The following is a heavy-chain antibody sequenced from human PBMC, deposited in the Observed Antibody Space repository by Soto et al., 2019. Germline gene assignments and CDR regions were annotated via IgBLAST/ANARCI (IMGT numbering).Heavy chain of an antibody. Sequence: QLQLQESGSGLVKPSQTLSLTCAVSGGSISSGGYSWYWIRQPPGKGLEWIGYIYHSGSTYYNPSHKSRVTISVDRSKNQFSLKLSSVTAADTAVYYCARGQVVAAQHWGQGTLVTVSS. D-gene: IGHD2-15*01. CDR1: GGSISSGGYS. V-gene: IGHV4-30-2*01. J-gene: IGHJ4*02. CDR3: ARGQVVAAQH. CDR2: IYHSGST.